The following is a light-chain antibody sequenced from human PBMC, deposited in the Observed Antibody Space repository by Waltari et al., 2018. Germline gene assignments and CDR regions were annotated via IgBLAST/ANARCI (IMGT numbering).Light chain of an antibody. Sequence: QSALTQPASVSRSPGQSVPIFCAGTSNDVGGYNSVSWYQEHPGQAPRVIIYDVSDRPSGVSDRFSGSKSGNTASLTISGLQAEDEADYYCSSQSSNDVVLFGGGTKLTVL. J-gene: IGLJ2*01. CDR3: SSQSSNDVVL. V-gene: IGLV2-14*01. CDR2: DVS. CDR1: SNDVGGYNS.